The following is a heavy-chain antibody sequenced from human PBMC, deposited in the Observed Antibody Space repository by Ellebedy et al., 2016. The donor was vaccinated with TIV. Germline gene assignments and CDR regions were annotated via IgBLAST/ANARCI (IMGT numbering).Heavy chain of an antibody. J-gene: IGHJ4*02. V-gene: IGHV3-30*01. D-gene: IGHD1-1*01. CDR2: ISYDGSNK. Sequence: GESLKISCAASGFTFSSYAMHWVRQAPGKGLEWVAVISYDGSNKYYADSVKGRFTISRDNSKNTLYLQMNSLRAEDTAVYYFAAGLGPMERLDYWGQGTLVTVSS. CDR3: AAGLGPMERLDY. CDR1: GFTFSSYA.